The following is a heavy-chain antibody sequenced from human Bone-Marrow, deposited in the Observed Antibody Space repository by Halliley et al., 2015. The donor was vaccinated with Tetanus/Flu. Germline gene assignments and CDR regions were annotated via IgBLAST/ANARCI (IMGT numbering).Heavy chain of an antibody. J-gene: IGHJ4*02. D-gene: IGHD2-15*01. CDR3: AKLVVVAATTDY. Sequence: TLSLTCAVSGGSISSTYWWSWVRQPPGKGLEWIGDIFHSGGTNYNPSLKSRVTISVDKSKNQFSLKLTSVTAADTAVYYCAKLVVVAATTDYWGQGTLVTVAS. CDR1: GGSISSTYW. V-gene: IGHV4-4*02. CDR2: IFHSGGT.